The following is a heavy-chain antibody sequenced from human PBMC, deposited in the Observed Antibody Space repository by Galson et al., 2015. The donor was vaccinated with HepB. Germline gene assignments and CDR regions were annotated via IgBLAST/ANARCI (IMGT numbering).Heavy chain of an antibody. CDR3: ARGLRKDY. Sequence: LSLTCAVYGGSFSGYYWSWIRQPPGKGLEWIGEINHSGSTNYNPSLKSRVTISVDTSKNQFSLKLSSVTAADTAVYYCARGLRKDYWGQGTLVTVSS. CDR1: GGSFSGYY. J-gene: IGHJ4*02. CDR2: INHSGST. V-gene: IGHV4-34*01.